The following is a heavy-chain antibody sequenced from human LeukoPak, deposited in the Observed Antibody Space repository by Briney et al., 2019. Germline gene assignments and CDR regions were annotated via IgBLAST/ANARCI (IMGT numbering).Heavy chain of an antibody. Sequence: GGSLRLSCAASGFTFSSSAMSWVRQAPGKGLEWVSGIGGSGAGTYYAVSVKGRFTISRDNSKNTLCLQMNSLRAEDTAVYYCATTLHSGYYDLYWGQGTLVAVSS. CDR1: GFTFSSSA. J-gene: IGHJ4*02. CDR3: ATTLHSGYYDLY. V-gene: IGHV3-23*01. CDR2: IGGSGAGT. D-gene: IGHD3-22*01.